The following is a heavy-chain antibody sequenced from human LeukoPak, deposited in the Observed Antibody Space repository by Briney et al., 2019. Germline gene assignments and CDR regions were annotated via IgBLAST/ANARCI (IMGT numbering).Heavy chain of an antibody. CDR2: INHSGST. Sequence: SETLSLTCAVYGGSFTDYYWNWIRQTPGKGLEWIGEINHSGSTNYNPSLKSRVTLSVDTCKNQFSLKLSSVTAADTAVYYCARVGLPGDAFDIWGQGTMVTVSS. CDR1: GGSFTDYY. J-gene: IGHJ3*02. V-gene: IGHV4-34*01. CDR3: ARVGLPGDAFDI. D-gene: IGHD1-14*01.